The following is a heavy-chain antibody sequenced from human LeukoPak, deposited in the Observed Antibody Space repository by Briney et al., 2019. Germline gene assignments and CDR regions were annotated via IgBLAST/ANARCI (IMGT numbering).Heavy chain of an antibody. CDR1: GYTFTSYD. Sequence: ASVKVSCKASGYTFTSYDINWVRQATGQGLEWMGWMNPNSGNTGYAQKFQGRVTMTRNTSISTAYMELSSLRSEDTAVYYCARVQQLVTYWYFDLWGRGTLVTVSS. J-gene: IGHJ2*01. CDR3: ARVQQLVTYWYFDL. D-gene: IGHD6-13*01. CDR2: MNPNSGNT. V-gene: IGHV1-8*01.